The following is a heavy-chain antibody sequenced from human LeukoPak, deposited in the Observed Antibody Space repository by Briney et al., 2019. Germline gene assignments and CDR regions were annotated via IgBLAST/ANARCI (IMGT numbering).Heavy chain of an antibody. J-gene: IGHJ4*02. V-gene: IGHV4-61*02. CDR3: ARERITLDY. D-gene: IGHD3-10*01. CDR1: GGSISSGSYY. CDR2: IYTSGST. Sequence: SETLSLTCTVSGGSISSGSYYWSWIRQPAGKGLEWIGRIYTSGSTNYNPSLKSRVTISVDTSKNQFSLKLSSVTAADTAAYYCARERITLDYWGQGTLVTVSS.